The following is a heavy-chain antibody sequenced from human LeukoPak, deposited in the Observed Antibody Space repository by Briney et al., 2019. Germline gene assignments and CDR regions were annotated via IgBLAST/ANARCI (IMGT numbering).Heavy chain of an antibody. J-gene: IGHJ4*02. CDR2: IGTAGDT. CDR1: GFTFSSYD. D-gene: IGHD2-2*01. V-gene: IGHV3-13*01. Sequence: GGSLRLSCAASGFTFSSYDMHWVRQATGKGLEWVSAIGTAGDTYYPGSVKGRFTISRETAKNSLYLQMNSLRAGDTAVYYCARGEPGYCSSTSCSNFDYWGQGTLVTVSS. CDR3: ARGEPGYCSSTSCSNFDY.